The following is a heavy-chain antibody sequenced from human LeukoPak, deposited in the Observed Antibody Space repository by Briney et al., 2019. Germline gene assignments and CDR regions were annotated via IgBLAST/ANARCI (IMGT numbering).Heavy chain of an antibody. CDR2: ISGSGGST. CDR1: GFTFSSYA. CDR3: AKDLVFEQWLVRVYAFDI. J-gene: IGHJ3*02. Sequence: GGSLRLSCAASGFTFSSYAMSWVRQAPGKGLEWVSAISGSGGSTYYADSVKGRFTISRDNSKNTLYLQMNSLRAEDTAVYYCAKDLVFEQWLVRVYAFDIWGQGTMVTDSS. D-gene: IGHD6-19*01. V-gene: IGHV3-23*01.